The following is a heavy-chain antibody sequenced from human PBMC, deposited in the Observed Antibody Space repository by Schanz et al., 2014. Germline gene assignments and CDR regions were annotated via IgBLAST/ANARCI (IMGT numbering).Heavy chain of an antibody. CDR3: ARAPTAYCSDTSCLGTPFDY. Sequence: QVQLVQSGAEVKKPGASVKVSCKTSGYTFSDYGITWVRQAPGQGLEWVGWISPYTGNTHYFDKMEGRVTMTTDTSTSTAYMELSSLRSEDTAVYYCARAPTAYCSDTSCLGTPFDYWGQGTLVTVSS. CDR1: GYTFSDYG. D-gene: IGHD2-2*01. CDR2: ISPYTGNT. V-gene: IGHV1-18*01. J-gene: IGHJ4*02.